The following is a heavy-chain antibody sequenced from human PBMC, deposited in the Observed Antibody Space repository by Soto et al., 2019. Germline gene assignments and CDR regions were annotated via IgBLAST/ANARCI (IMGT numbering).Heavy chain of an antibody. D-gene: IGHD6-13*01. CDR1: GFTFSNYA. V-gene: IGHV3-23*01. J-gene: IGHJ4*02. CDR3: ATDRTSWHTWGFDC. Sequence: EVQLLESGGGLVQPGGSLRLSCVASGFTFSNYAMSWVRQAPGKGLEWVSAVSASGGTPYYATSVQGRFTISRDTSKNTFYLQMSSLRVEDTAIYYCATDRTSWHTWGFDCWGQGTLVTVSS. CDR2: VSASGGTP.